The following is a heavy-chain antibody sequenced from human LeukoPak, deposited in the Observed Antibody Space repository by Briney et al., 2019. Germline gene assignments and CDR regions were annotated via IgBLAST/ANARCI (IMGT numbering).Heavy chain of an antibody. J-gene: IGHJ4*02. CDR3: AKGTSWFGED. Sequence: PGGSLRLSCAASGFTFSTYAVTWVRQAPGKGLEWVAAVTSDGRWTNYADSVKGRFTASRDNSKDTLFMQMSSLRAEGTAVYYCAKGTSWFGEDWGLGTLVTVSS. CDR1: GFTFSTYA. CDR2: VTSDGRWT. D-gene: IGHD3-10*01. V-gene: IGHV3-23*01.